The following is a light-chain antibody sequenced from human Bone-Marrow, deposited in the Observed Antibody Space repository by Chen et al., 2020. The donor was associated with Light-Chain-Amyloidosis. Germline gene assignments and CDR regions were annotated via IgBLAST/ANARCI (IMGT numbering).Light chain of an antibody. J-gene: IGKJ2*01. CDR1: QSVNSGY. CDR2: GAS. V-gene: IGKV3-20*01. Sequence: EIVLTQSPGTLSLFQGERATLSCWASQSVNSGYLSWFQQKHGQPPRLLIYGASNRATGIPDRFSASGSGTVFTLTISGLEPEDFAVYYCQQFHRSPYTFGQGTKLEIK. CDR3: QQFHRSPYT.